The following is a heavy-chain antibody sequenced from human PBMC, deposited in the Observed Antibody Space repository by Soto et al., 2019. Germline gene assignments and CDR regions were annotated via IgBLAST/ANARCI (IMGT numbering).Heavy chain of an antibody. J-gene: IGHJ5*02. D-gene: IGHD3-3*01. CDR2: IIPILGIA. CDR3: AAGRFLEWFDP. V-gene: IGHV1-69*02. CDR1: GGTFSSYT. Sequence: SVKVSCKASGGTFSSYTISWVRQAPGQGLEWMGRIIPILGIANYAQKFQGRVTITADMSTSTAYMELSSLRSEDTAVYYCAAGRFLEWFDPWGQGTLVTVSS.